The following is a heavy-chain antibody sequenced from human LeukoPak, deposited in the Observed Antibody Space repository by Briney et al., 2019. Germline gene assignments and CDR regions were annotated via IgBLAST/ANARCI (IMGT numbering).Heavy chain of an antibody. CDR2: INAGNGNT. Sequence: ASVKVSCKASGYTFTTYAMHWVRQAPGQGLEWMGWINAGNGNTKYSQKFQGRVTITRDTSANTAYMELSSLTSEDTTVYYCARTDCSGGSGLGHWGQGTLVTVSS. J-gene: IGHJ4*02. CDR3: ARTDCSGGSGLGH. V-gene: IGHV1-3*01. CDR1: GYTFTTYA. D-gene: IGHD2-15*01.